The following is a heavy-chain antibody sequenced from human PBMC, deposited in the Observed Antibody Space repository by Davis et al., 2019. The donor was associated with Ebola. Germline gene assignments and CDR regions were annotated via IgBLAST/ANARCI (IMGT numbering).Heavy chain of an antibody. Sequence: ASVKVSCKASGYSFIDYTMHWVRQAPGQKLEWMGWFNAGNGDSGSSQNFQGRVTITTDTSASTGYMELSNLISDDTAVYYCPRRQLGSYKYGFDVWGQGTTVTVSS. J-gene: IGHJ6*02. D-gene: IGHD6-6*01. CDR1: GYSFIDYT. CDR2: FNAGNGDS. V-gene: IGHV1-3*01. CDR3: PRRQLGSYKYGFDV.